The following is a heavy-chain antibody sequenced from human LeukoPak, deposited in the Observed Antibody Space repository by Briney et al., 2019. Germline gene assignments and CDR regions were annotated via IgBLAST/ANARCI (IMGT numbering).Heavy chain of an antibody. CDR2: ISWNSGSI. Sequence: PGRSLRLSCAASGFTFDDYAMHWVRQAPGKGLEWVSGISWNSGSIGYADSVKGRFTISRDNAKNSLYLQMNSLRAEDTALYYCARSSGSMTYFDYWGQGTLVTV. CDR3: ARSSGSMTYFDY. J-gene: IGHJ4*02. D-gene: IGHD6-25*01. V-gene: IGHV3-9*01. CDR1: GFTFDDYA.